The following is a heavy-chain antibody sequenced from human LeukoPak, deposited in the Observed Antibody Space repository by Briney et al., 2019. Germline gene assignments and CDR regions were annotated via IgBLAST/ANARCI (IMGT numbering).Heavy chain of an antibody. Sequence: PSETLSLTCSVSGYSISSGNYWGWIRLPPGKGLQWIGSIYHSGSTYYNPSLKSRVTISVDTSKNQFSLKLSSVTAADTAVYYCARGYYYDYWGQGTLVTVSS. CDR3: ARGYYYDY. CDR1: GYSISSGNY. CDR2: IYHSGST. J-gene: IGHJ4*02. V-gene: IGHV4-38-2*02. D-gene: IGHD1-14*01.